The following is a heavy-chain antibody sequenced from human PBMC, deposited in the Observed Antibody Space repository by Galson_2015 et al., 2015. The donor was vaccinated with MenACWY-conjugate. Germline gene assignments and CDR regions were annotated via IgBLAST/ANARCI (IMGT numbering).Heavy chain of an antibody. CDR1: GGSISSYY. D-gene: IGHD6-6*01. V-gene: IGHV4-59*12. Sequence: LTCTVSGGSISSYYWSWIRQPPGKGLEWIGYIYYSGSTNYNPSLKSRVTISVDTSKNQFSLKLSSVTAADTAVYYCARGRPLAARPGVTNWFDPWGQGILVTVSS. J-gene: IGHJ5*02. CDR3: ARGRPLAARPGVTNWFDP. CDR2: IYYSGST.